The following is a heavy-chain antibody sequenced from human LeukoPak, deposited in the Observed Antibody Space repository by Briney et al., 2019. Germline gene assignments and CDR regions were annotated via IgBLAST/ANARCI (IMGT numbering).Heavy chain of an antibody. J-gene: IGHJ4*02. CDR1: GFPLSKYA. V-gene: IGHV3-23*01. CDR2: ISTSGNT. CDR3: ATDRRGSNDY. D-gene: IGHD3-10*01. Sequence: GGSLRLSCIGSGFPLSKYAMNWVRQAPGKGLEWVSLISTSGNTHYADSVKGRFVISRDNSKNTLYLQMNSLRAEDTAVYYCATDRRGSNDYWGQGTLVTVSS.